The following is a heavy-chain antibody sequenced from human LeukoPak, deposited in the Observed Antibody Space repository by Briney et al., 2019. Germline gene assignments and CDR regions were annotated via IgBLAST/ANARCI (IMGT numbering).Heavy chain of an antibody. CDR2: ISGSGGST. V-gene: IGHV3-23*01. D-gene: IGHD4-17*01. Sequence: HSGGSLRLSCAASGFTFSSYAMSWVRQAPGKGLEWVSAISGSGGSTYYADSVKGRFTISRDNSKNTLYLQMNSLRAEDTAVYCCARVLWNGDYPRFDYWGQGTLVTVSS. J-gene: IGHJ4*02. CDR1: GFTFSSYA. CDR3: ARVLWNGDYPRFDY.